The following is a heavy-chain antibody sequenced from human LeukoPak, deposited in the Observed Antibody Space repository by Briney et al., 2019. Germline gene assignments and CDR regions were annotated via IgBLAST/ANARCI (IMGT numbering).Heavy chain of an antibody. J-gene: IGHJ4*02. CDR2: IYHSGST. CDR3: ARAEKNYYGSGSYYGFDY. Sequence: SETLSLTCAVSGGSISSGGYSWSWIRQPPGKGLEWIGYIYHSGSTYYNPSLKSRVTISVDRSKNQFSLKLSSVTAADTAVYYCARAEKNYYGSGSYYGFDYWGQGTLVTVSS. V-gene: IGHV4-30-2*01. CDR1: GGSISSGGYS. D-gene: IGHD3-10*01.